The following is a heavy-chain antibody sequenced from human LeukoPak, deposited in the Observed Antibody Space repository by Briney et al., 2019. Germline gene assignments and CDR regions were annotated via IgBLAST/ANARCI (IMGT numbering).Heavy chain of an antibody. Sequence: PGGSLRLSCAASGFTVSNNYMSWVRQAPGKGLEWVSVIHSGGTTNYADSVQGRFTISRDNSKTTVYLHMNSLRAEDTAVYYCAKATGYNYGYFDYWGQGTLLTVSS. CDR3: AKATGYNYGYFDY. D-gene: IGHD5-18*01. CDR1: GFTVSNNY. V-gene: IGHV3-53*01. CDR2: IHSGGTT. J-gene: IGHJ4*02.